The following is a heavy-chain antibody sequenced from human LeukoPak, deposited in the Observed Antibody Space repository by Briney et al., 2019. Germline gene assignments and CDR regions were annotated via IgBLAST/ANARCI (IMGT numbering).Heavy chain of an antibody. V-gene: IGHV1-8*03. CDR1: GYTFTSYD. CDR2: KNPNTGNT. CDR3: ARLHDSLIGYRLGKKAYFDY. D-gene: IGHD3-9*01. Sequence: ASVKVSCKASGYTFTSYDINWVRQATGQGLEWMGWKNPNTGNTGYAQKFQGRVTITTDTSINTAYMEMRSLRSDDTAVYYCARLHDSLIGYRLGKKAYFDYWGQGTLVTVSS. J-gene: IGHJ4*02.